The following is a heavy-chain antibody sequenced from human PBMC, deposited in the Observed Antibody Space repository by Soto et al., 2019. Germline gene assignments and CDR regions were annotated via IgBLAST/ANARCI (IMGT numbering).Heavy chain of an antibody. CDR2: INPNSGGT. Sequence: QVQLVQSGAEVKKPGASVKVSCKASGYTFTGYYMHWVRQAPGQGLEWMGWINPNSGGTNYAQKFQGRVTMTRDTSISTAYMELSRLRSDDTAVYYCAREENSGSYGFSWTYYYYYYGMDVWGQGTTVTVSS. J-gene: IGHJ6*02. CDR1: GYTFTGYY. CDR3: AREENSGSYGFSWTYYYYYYGMDV. D-gene: IGHD1-26*01. V-gene: IGHV1-2*02.